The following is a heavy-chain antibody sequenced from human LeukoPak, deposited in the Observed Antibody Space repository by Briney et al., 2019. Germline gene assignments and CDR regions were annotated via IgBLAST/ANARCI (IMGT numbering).Heavy chain of an antibody. CDR3: ARAQWLQPFFDY. CDR1: GGSISSGGYY. CDR2: IYYSGST. V-gene: IGHV4-31*03. Sequence: SETLSLTCTVSGGSISSGGYYWSWIRQHPGKGLEWIGFIYYSGSTYYNPSLKSRVTISVDTSKNQFSLNLSSVSAADTAVYYCARAQWLQPFFDYWGQGTLVTVSS. J-gene: IGHJ4*02. D-gene: IGHD5-24*01.